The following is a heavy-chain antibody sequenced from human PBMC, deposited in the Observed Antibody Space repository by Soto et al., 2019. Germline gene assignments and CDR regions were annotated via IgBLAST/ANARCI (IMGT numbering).Heavy chain of an antibody. CDR1: GFTFSSYL. Sequence: GGSLRLSCAASGFTFSSYLMHWFRQAPGKGLVWVSRINSDGSSTSYADSVKGRFTISRDNAKNTLYLQMNSLRAEDTAVYYCARDNYGDSYYYYYYGMDVWGQGTTVTVSS. J-gene: IGHJ6*02. CDR3: ARDNYGDSYYYYYYGMDV. D-gene: IGHD4-17*01. V-gene: IGHV3-74*01. CDR2: INSDGSST.